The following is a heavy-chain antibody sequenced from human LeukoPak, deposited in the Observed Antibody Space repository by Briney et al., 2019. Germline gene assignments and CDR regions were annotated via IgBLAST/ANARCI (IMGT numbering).Heavy chain of an antibody. CDR3: ARDRASGSYYSAFDI. CDR1: WFPLRNNY. V-gene: IGHV3-53*01. Sequence: GGSVRLSCAASWFPLRNNYVRLVPQAPREGVEVVSGIHSGGSTYYTDSVKGRFNISRDNSKNTLYLQMNSLRAEDTAVYYCARDRASGSYYSAFDIWGQGTMVTVSS. D-gene: IGHD1-26*01. CDR2: IHSGGST. J-gene: IGHJ3*02.